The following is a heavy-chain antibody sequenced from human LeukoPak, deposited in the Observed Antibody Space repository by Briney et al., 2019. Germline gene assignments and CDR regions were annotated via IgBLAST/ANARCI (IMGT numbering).Heavy chain of an antibody. V-gene: IGHV3-33*01. Sequence: QSGGSLRLSCAASGFTFSNYGMHWVRQAPGKGLEWVAVIWYDGSNKYYADSVKGRFTISRDNSKNTLYLQMNSLRPEDTAVYYCARERSGYDHQYWGQGTLVTVSS. D-gene: IGHD5-12*01. J-gene: IGHJ4*02. CDR3: ARERSGYDHQY. CDR1: GFTFSNYG. CDR2: IWYDGSNK.